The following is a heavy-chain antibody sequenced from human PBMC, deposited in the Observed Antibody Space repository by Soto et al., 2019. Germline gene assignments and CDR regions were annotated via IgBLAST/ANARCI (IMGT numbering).Heavy chain of an antibody. CDR3: ARGQRRGGSSGWSL. J-gene: IGHJ4*02. D-gene: IGHD6-19*01. CDR1: GGPFSGYY. V-gene: IGHV4-34*01. CDR2: INHRGGA. Sequence: SETLSLTYAVHDEYFSGYGGPFSGYYWSWIRQTPGKGLEWIGEINHRGGANYKPSLKSRVTISVDTSKNQFSLNLNSVTAADTAVYYCARGQRRGGSSGWSLWGQGTLVPVSS.